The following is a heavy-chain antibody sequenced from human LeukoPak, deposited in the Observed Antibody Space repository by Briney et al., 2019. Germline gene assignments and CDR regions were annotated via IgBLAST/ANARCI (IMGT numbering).Heavy chain of an antibody. CDR3: ARFGPSSYDFWSGYSGYYYYYGMDV. CDR2: IKQDGSEK. CDR1: GFTFSSYW. V-gene: IGHV3-7*03. Sequence: GGSLRLSCAASGFTFSSYWMSWVRQAPGKGLEWVANIKQDGSEKYYVDSVKGRFTISRDNAKNSLYLQMNSLRAEDTAVYYCARFGPSSYDFWSGYSGYYYYYGMDVRGQGTTVTVSS. D-gene: IGHD3-3*01. J-gene: IGHJ6*02.